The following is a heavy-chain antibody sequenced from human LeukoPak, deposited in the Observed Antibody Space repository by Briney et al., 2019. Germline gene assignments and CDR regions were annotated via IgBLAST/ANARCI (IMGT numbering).Heavy chain of an antibody. V-gene: IGHV4-4*07. CDR3: AGHSSGSLTLDY. D-gene: IGHD3-22*01. CDR1: GGSISRYY. J-gene: IGHJ4*02. Sequence: KLSETLSLTCTVSGGSISRYYWSWIRPPAGKGLEWIGRIYTSGSTNYNPSLKSRVTMSVDTSKNQFSLKLSSVTAADTAVYYCAGHSSGSLTLDYWGQGTLVTVSS. CDR2: IYTSGST.